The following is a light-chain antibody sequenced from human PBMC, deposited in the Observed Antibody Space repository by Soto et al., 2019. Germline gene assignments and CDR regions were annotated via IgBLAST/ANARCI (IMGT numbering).Light chain of an antibody. CDR3: QHFNGYPRT. Sequence: AIQLTQSPSSLSASIGDRVTITCRASQGNSSALAWYQKKPGKAPSLLIYGASTLESGVPSSFSGSGSGTDFTLTISSLQPEDFATYYCQHFNGYPRTFGQGTRLEIK. CDR1: QGNSSA. J-gene: IGKJ5*01. CDR2: GAS. V-gene: IGKV1-13*02.